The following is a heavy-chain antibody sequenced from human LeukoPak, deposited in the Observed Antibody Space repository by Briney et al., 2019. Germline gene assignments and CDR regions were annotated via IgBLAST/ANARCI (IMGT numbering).Heavy chain of an antibody. Sequence: PGGSLRLSCVGSGFTFNSYGMHWVRQAPGKGLQWVAAITYDGSTRYHADSVKGRFTISRDNSKDTLYLQMNSLKIEDTATYYCARVRCYSQYESSGYYADSWGQGTLVTVSS. CDR3: ARVRCYSQYESSGYYADS. J-gene: IGHJ5*01. V-gene: IGHV3-30*03. D-gene: IGHD3-22*01. CDR2: ITYDGSTR. CDR1: GFTFNSYG.